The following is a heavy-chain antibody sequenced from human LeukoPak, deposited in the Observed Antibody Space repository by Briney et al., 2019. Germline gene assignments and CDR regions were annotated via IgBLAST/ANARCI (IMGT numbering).Heavy chain of an antibody. CDR3: ARSSYSSGWYGYFDY. J-gene: IGHJ4*02. CDR2: ISTYNGNT. V-gene: IGHV1-18*01. CDR1: GYTFTSYG. Sequence: ASVKVSCKASGYTFTSYGISWVRQAPGQGLEWMGWISTYNGNTNYAQKLQGRVTMTTDTSTSTAYMELRSLRSDDTAVYYCARSSYSSGWYGYFDYWGQGTLVTVSS. D-gene: IGHD6-19*01.